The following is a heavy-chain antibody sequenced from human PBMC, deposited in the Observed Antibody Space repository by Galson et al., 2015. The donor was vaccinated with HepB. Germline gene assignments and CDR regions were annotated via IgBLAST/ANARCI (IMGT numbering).Heavy chain of an antibody. V-gene: IGHV3-48*04. Sequence: SLRLSCAASGFSFSRYSMNWVRQAPGKGLEWVSYIRSSTSTVFYADSVQGCFSISRDSAKNSLYLQMNSLRAEDTAVYYCARDFVSYSGVFDYWGQGILVTVSS. D-gene: IGHD5-12*01. CDR1: GFSFSRYS. J-gene: IGHJ4*02. CDR2: IRSSTSTV. CDR3: ARDFVSYSGVFDY.